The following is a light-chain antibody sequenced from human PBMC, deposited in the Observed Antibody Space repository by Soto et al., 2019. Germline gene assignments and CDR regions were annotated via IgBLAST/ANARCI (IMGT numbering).Light chain of an antibody. J-gene: IGKJ2*01. Sequence: EIVLTHSPATLSLSPGERATLSCRASQSVSSYLAWYQQKPGQAPRLLIYDASNRATGIPARFSGSGSGTDFTLTISSLEPEDFAVYYCQQRSNWPVTFGQGTQL. V-gene: IGKV3-11*01. CDR2: DAS. CDR1: QSVSSY. CDR3: QQRSNWPVT.